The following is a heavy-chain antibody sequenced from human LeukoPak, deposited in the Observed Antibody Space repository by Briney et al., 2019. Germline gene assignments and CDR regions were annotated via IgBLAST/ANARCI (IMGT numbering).Heavy chain of an antibody. J-gene: IGHJ3*02. Sequence: PRGSLRLSCAASGFTFSSYEMNWVRQAPGKGLEWVSYISSSGSTIYYADSVKGRFTISRDNAKNSLYLQMNSLRAEDTALYYCAGEAPYYYDSSGYYSFAFDIWGQGTMVTVSS. CDR3: AGEAPYYYDSSGYYSFAFDI. CDR1: GFTFSSYE. D-gene: IGHD3-22*01. V-gene: IGHV3-48*03. CDR2: ISSSGSTI.